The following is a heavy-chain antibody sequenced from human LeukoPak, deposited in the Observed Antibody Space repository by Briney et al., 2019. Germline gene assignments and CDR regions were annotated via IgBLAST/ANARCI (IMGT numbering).Heavy chain of an antibody. CDR3: ARDNYDFWSGPFDDY. D-gene: IGHD3-3*01. Sequence: GGSLRLSCAASGFTFSRYTMNWVRQAPGKGLEWVSYISGSGTTKYYADSVKGRFTISRDNAKNSLYLQMNSLRAEDTAVYYCARDNYDFWSGPFDDYWGQGTLVTVSS. J-gene: IGHJ4*02. V-gene: IGHV3-48*04. CDR1: GFTFSRYT. CDR2: ISGSGTTK.